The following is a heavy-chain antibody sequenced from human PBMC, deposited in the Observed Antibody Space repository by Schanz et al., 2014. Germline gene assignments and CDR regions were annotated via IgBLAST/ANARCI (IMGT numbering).Heavy chain of an antibody. CDR3: ARDSGSHYLVDY. D-gene: IGHD1-26*01. V-gene: IGHV3-66*01. J-gene: IGHJ4*02. Sequence: EVQLVESGGGLVKPGESLRLSCAASGFTVSKNYMSWVRQAPGKGLEWVSIIYTDGSTYYADSVRDRFTISRDNSKNSLYLQMNSLRAEDTAVYYCARDSGSHYLVDYWGQGTLVTVSS. CDR2: IYTDGST. CDR1: GFTVSKNY.